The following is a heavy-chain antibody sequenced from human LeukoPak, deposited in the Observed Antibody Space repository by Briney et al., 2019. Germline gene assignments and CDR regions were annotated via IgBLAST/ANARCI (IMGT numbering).Heavy chain of an antibody. CDR2: IKSKTDGGAT. Sequence: PGRSLRLSCTASGFTLFTFNNAWMSWVRQTPGKGLEWIGRIKSKTDGGATEYTAPVKGRFSISRDDSKNTVYLQMNSLKTEDTAVYYCTTDLLDYWGQGTLVTVSS. V-gene: IGHV3-15*01. CDR3: TTDLLDY. CDR1: GFTLFTFNNAW. J-gene: IGHJ4*02.